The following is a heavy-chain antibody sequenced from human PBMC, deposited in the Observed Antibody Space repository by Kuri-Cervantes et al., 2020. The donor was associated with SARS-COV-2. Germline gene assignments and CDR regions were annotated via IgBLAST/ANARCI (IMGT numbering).Heavy chain of an antibody. Sequence: ESLKISCAVYGGSFSGYYWSWTRQPPGKGLEWIGEINHSGSTNYNPSLKSRVTISVETSKNQFSLKLSSVTAADTAVFYCASHALSSSVGGGGGYYYYYGMDVWGQGTTVTFS. CDR2: INHSGST. V-gene: IGHV4-34*01. J-gene: IGHJ6*02. CDR1: GGSFSGYY. CDR3: ASHALSSSVGGGGGYYYYYGMDV. D-gene: IGHD3-16*01.